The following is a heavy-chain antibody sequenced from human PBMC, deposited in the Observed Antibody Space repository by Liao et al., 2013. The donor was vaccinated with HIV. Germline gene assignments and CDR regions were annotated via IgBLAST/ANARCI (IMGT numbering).Heavy chain of an antibody. D-gene: IGHD3-3*01. J-gene: IGHJ4*02. CDR1: GGSFSGYY. Sequence: QVQLQQWGAGLLKPSETLSLTCTVYGGSFSGYYWSWIRQPPGKGLEWIGEINHSGSTNYNPSLKSRVTISADTSKNQFSLKLSSVTAADTAVYYCARDPNFWSGPGYWGQGTLVTVSS. V-gene: IGHV4-34*01. CDR3: ARDPNFWSGPGY. CDR2: INHSGST.